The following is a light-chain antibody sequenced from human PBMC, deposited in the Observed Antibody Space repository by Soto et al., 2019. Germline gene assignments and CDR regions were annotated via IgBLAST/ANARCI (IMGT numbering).Light chain of an antibody. V-gene: IGLV2-23*02. CDR3: CSSVGSYV. J-gene: IGLJ1*01. Sequence: QAVVNQPASVSGSPGQSVTISCTATSSDVENYKLVSWYQQHPGKAPKLIIYEVTKRPSGVSNRFSGSKSANTASLTISGLQPEDEADYYCCSSVGSYVFGTGNKVTVL. CDR1: SSDVENYKL. CDR2: EVT.